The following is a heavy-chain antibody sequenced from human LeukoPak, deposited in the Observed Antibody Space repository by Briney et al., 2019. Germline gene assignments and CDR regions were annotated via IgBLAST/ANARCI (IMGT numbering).Heavy chain of an antibody. V-gene: IGHV3-23*01. D-gene: IGHD4-11*01. CDR1: GFTFSSYA. CDR3: AKATTRGYSNYVNYYGMDV. Sequence: GGSLRLSCAASGFTFSSYAMSWVRQAPGKGLEWVSAISGRGGSTYYADSVKGRFTISRDNSKHTLYLQMNSLRAEDTAVYYCAKATTRGYSNYVNYYGMDVWGQGTTVTVSS. J-gene: IGHJ6*02. CDR2: ISGRGGST.